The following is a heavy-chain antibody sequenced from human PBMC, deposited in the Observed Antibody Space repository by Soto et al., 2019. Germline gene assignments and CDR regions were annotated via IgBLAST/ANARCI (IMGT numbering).Heavy chain of an antibody. CDR1: GGSISSGDYY. CDR2: IYYSGST. J-gene: IGHJ4*02. V-gene: IGHV4-30-4*01. Sequence: PSETLSLTCTVSGGSISSGDYYWSWIRQPPGKGLEWIGYIYYSGSTYYNPSLKSRVTISVDTSKTQFSLKLSSVTAADTAVYYCARCTRFWSGYYGVDYWGQGTLVTVSS. CDR3: ARCTRFWSGYYGVDY. D-gene: IGHD3-3*01.